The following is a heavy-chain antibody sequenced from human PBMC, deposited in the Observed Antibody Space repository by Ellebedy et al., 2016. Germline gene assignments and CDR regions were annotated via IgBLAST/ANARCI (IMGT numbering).Heavy chain of an antibody. V-gene: IGHV3-11*01. CDR1: GFTFTDYY. D-gene: IGHD1-1*01. J-gene: IGHJ6*03. CDR2: IPSSGSPI. Sequence: GESLKISXAASGFTFTDYYMTWIRQAPGKGLEWVSSIPSSGSPIYYADSVKGRFTISRDNAKTSLHLQMNSLKAEDTAVYYCARGPTTIYYYYMDVWGKGTTVTVSS. CDR3: ARGPTTIYYYYMDV.